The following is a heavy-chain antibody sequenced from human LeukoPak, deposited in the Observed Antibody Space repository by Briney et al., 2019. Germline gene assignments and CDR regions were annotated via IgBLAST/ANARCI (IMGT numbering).Heavy chain of an antibody. J-gene: IGHJ4*02. Sequence: PGGSLRLSCVASGFTFSNYAMIWLRQAAGYGLEWVSIIGGSGGITFYADSVKGRFSISRDNSKNTPYLQMNSLRAEDTAIYYCATSDYLGYWGQGTLVTVSS. CDR2: IGGSGGIT. V-gene: IGHV3-23*01. CDR3: ATSDYLGY. CDR1: GFTFSNYA.